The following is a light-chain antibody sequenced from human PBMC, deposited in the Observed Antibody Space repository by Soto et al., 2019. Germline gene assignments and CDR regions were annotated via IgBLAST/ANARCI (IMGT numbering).Light chain of an antibody. V-gene: IGKV1-5*03. CDR3: QQYNDNCT. J-gene: IGKJ1*01. CDR2: KAS. CDR1: QSISSW. Sequence: DIQLTQSPSTLSASVGDRVTIPCRASQSISSWLAWYQQKPGTAPKLLIYKASTLQSGVPSRFSGSGSGTEFTLTISSLQPDDSATYYCQQYNDNCTFGQGTKVEIK.